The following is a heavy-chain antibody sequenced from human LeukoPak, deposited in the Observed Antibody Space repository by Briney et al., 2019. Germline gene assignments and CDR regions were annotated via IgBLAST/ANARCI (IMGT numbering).Heavy chain of an antibody. CDR2: ISSSSSYI. CDR3: ARELLRYFDL. J-gene: IGHJ2*01. Sequence: GGSLRLSCAASGFTFSSYSMNWVRQAPGKGLEWVSSISSSSSYIYYADSVKGRFAISRDNAKNSLYLQMNSLRAEDTAVYYCARELLRYFDLWGRGTLVTVSS. CDR1: GFTFSSYS. V-gene: IGHV3-21*01. D-gene: IGHD2-15*01.